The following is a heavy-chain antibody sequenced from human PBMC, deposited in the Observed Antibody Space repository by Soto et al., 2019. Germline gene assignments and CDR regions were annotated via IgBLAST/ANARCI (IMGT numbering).Heavy chain of an antibody. CDR2: TRNKANSYTT. V-gene: IGHV3-72*01. D-gene: IGHD3-10*01. CDR3: ARVRSSLLWFGELLDYGMDV. J-gene: IGHJ6*02. CDR1: GFTFSDHY. Sequence: GRSLRLSCAASGFTFSDHYMDWVRQAPGKGLEWVGRTRNKANSYTTEYAASVKGRFTISRDDSKNSLYLQMNSLKTEDTAVYYCARVRSSLLWFGELLDYGMDVWGQGTTVNVSS.